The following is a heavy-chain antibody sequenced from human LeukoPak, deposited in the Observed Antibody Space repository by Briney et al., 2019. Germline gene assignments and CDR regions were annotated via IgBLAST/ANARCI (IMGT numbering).Heavy chain of an antibody. CDR3: AKDVSRLAVGGWGNDY. J-gene: IGHJ4*01. CDR1: GFTFDDYA. D-gene: IGHD6-19*01. Sequence: PGGSLRLSCAASGFTFDDYAMHWVRQAPGKGLEWVSGISRNSGSIGYADSVKGRFTISRDNAKNFLYLQMNSLRAEDTAFYYCAKDVSRLAVGGWGNDYWGHGTLVTVSS. CDR2: ISRNSGSI. V-gene: IGHV3-9*01.